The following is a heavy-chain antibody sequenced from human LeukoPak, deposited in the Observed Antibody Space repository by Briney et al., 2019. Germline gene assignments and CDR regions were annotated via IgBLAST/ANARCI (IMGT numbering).Heavy chain of an antibody. V-gene: IGHV3-73*01. Sequence: GGSLRLSCTASGLTFRGSDMHWVRQSSGKGLGWVGRIRSKTNNYATAYAASVRGRFTISRDDSKNTAYLQMNSLKTEDTAIYYCTRVYSSAYGSFDIWGQGTMVTVSS. J-gene: IGHJ3*02. CDR3: TRVYSSAYGSFDI. D-gene: IGHD6-19*01. CDR2: IRSKTNNYAT. CDR1: GLTFRGSD.